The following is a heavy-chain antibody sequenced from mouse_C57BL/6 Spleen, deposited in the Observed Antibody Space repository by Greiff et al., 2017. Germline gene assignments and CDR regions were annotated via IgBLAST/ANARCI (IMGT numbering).Heavy chain of an antibody. CDR1: GFTFSSYG. V-gene: IGHV5-6*02. Sequence: DVMLVESGGDLVKPGGSLKLSCAASGFTFSSYGMSWVRQTPDKRLEWVATISSGGSYNNYPDSVKGRFTISRDNAKNPLYLQMSSLKSEDTAMYYCAREGDDYGRYAMDDWGQGTSVTVSS. J-gene: IGHJ4*01. CDR3: AREGDDYGRYAMDD. D-gene: IGHD2-4*01. CDR2: ISSGGSYN.